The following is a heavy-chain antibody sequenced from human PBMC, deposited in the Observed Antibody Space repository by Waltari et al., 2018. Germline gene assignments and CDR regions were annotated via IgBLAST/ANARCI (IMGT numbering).Heavy chain of an antibody. D-gene: IGHD5-12*01. V-gene: IGHV7-4-1*02. Sequence: QVQMVQSGSELKKPGASVKVSCKASGYTFTSYAMNWVRQDPGQGLEWMGWINTNTGNPTYAQGFTGRFVFSLDTSVSTAYLQISSLKAEDTAVYYCARDLTTIGGTRTDWFDPWGQGTLVTVSS. CDR1: GYTFTSYA. CDR3: ARDLTTIGGTRTDWFDP. J-gene: IGHJ5*02. CDR2: INTNTGNP.